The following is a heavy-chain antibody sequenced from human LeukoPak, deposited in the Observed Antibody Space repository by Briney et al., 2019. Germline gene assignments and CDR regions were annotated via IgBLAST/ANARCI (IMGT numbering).Heavy chain of an antibody. CDR2: ISAYNGNT. CDR3: ARDRGVRGVIIPDY. Sequence: ASVTVSCTASGYTFTSYGISWVRQAPGQGLEWMGWISAYNGNTNYAQKLQGRVTMTTDTSTSTAYMELRSLRSDDTAVYYCARDRGVRGVIIPDYWGQGTLVTVSS. CDR1: GYTFTSYG. V-gene: IGHV1-18*01. D-gene: IGHD3-10*01. J-gene: IGHJ4*02.